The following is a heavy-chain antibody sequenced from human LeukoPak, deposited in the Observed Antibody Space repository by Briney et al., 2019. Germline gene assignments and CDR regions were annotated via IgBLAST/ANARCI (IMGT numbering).Heavy chain of an antibody. D-gene: IGHD5-12*01. CDR3: AVEWLDPTLRYYYYMDV. J-gene: IGHJ6*03. Sequence: GASVKVSCKASGYTFTGYYMHWVRQAPGQGLEWMGWINPNSGGTNYAQKFQGRVTMTRDTSISTAYMELSRLRSDDTAVYYCAVEWLDPTLRYYYYMDVWGKGTTVTVSS. V-gene: IGHV1-2*02. CDR1: GYTFTGYY. CDR2: INPNSGGT.